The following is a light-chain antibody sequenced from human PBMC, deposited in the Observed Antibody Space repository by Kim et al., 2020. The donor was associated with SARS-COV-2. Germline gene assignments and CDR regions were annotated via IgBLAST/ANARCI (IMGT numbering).Light chain of an antibody. CDR2: GAA. V-gene: IGKV1-33*01. CDR3: QQYERLPYT. Sequence: ASVAAIVTIACHARQDIKNYVNWYQQQPGKAPKLLIYGAANLDTGFPSTFRGSGSGTDFPFTITSLQPEETAMYYCQQYERLPYTSGEGTKLEI. CDR1: QDIKNY. J-gene: IGKJ2*01.